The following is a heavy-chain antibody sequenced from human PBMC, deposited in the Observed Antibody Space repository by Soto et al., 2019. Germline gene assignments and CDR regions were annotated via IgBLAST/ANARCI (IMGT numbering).Heavy chain of an antibody. D-gene: IGHD2-2*01. CDR2: ISSGGQTI. Sequence: EVQLVESGGGLVQPGGSLRSSGAAPGFPFSTYDWNGVRQAPGKGLEWVSYISSGGQTIKFTDSVKGRFTISRDNAKNSLYLQMSGLRDEDTGVYYCARDPQRGYSGMDVWGQGTTVTVSS. V-gene: IGHV3-48*02. CDR1: GFPFSTYD. J-gene: IGHJ6*02. CDR3: ARDPQRGYSGMDV.